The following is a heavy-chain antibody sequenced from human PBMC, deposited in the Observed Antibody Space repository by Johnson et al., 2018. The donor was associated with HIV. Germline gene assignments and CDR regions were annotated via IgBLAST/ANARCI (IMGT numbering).Heavy chain of an antibody. CDR3: AKDRMYDYGDYGGAFDI. Sequence: VQLVESGGGLVQPGRSLRLSCTASGLTFGDYAMSWFRQAPGKGLEWVGFIRSKAYGGTTEYAASVNGRFTISKDDSKNIACLQMNSLKTEDTAVYYCAKDRMYDYGDYGGAFDIWGQGTMVTVSS. CDR1: GLTFGDYA. D-gene: IGHD4-17*01. V-gene: IGHV3-49*03. CDR2: IRSKAYGGTT. J-gene: IGHJ3*02.